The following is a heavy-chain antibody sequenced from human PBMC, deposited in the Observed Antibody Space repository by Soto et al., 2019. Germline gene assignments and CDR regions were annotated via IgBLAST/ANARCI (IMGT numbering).Heavy chain of an antibody. CDR3: AKNPGYYYDSTGYHFDY. J-gene: IGHJ4*02. Sequence: GGSLRLSCAASGFTFRSYAMSWVRQAPGKGLEWVSGISGSGISTHYADSVKGRFTVSRDNSKNTLYLQMNSLRAEDTAVYYCAKNPGYYYDSTGYHFDYWGQGTLVTVSS. D-gene: IGHD3-22*01. CDR2: ISGSGIST. V-gene: IGHV3-23*01. CDR1: GFTFRSYA.